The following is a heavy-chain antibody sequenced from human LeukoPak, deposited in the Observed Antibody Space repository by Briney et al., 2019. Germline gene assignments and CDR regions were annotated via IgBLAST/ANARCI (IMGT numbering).Heavy chain of an antibody. CDR1: GFTFSSYA. D-gene: IGHD5-18*01. CDR3: AKDDRRGYSYDPKALGGFDY. V-gene: IGHV3-23*01. Sequence: PGGSLRLSCAASGFTFSSYAMSWVRQAPGKGLEWVSAISGSGGSTYYADSVKGRFTISRDNSKNTLYLQMNSLRAEDTAVYYCAKDDRRGYSYDPKALGGFDYWGQGTLVTVSS. CDR2: ISGSGGST. J-gene: IGHJ4*02.